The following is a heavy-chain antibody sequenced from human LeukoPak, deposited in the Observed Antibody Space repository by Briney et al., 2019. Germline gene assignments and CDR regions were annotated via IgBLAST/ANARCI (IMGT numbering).Heavy chain of an antibody. CDR2: IRSKAYGGIT. J-gene: IGHJ4*02. CDR3: TRDRERYSDSSGYYNY. D-gene: IGHD3-22*01. V-gene: IGHV3-49*04. CDR1: GFTFGDYA. Sequence: GGSLRLSCTASGFTFGDYAMSWVRQAPGKGTEGVGLIRSKAYGGITDCGASVKGRFTISRDDSKSIDYLQMNSLKTEDTVIYYCTRDRERYSDSSGYYNYWGQGTPVTVSS.